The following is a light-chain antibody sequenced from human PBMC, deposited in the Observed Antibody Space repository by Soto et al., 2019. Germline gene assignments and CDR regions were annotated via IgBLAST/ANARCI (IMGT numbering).Light chain of an antibody. CDR1: QSISSW. J-gene: IGKJ4*01. CDR3: QQYNSYLT. CDR2: DAS. Sequence: DIQMTQSPSTLSASVGDRVTITCRASQSISSWLAWYQQKPGKAPKLLIYDASSLESGVTSRFSGSGSGKEFTLTISSLQPDDVATYYCQQYNSYLTFGGGTKLEIK. V-gene: IGKV1-5*01.